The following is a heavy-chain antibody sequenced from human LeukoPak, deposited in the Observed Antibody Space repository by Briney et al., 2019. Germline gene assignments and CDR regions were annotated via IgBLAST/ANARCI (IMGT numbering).Heavy chain of an antibody. J-gene: IGHJ1*01. CDR3: ASSSWSPGAEYFQH. V-gene: IGHV1-69*05. D-gene: IGHD6-13*01. CDR1: GGTFSSYA. Sequence: ASVKVSCKASGGTFSSYAISWVRQAPGQGLEWMGGIFPIFGTANYAQKFQGRVTITTDESTSTAYMELSSLRSEDTAVYYCASSSWSPGAEYFQHWGQGTLVTVSS. CDR2: IFPIFGTA.